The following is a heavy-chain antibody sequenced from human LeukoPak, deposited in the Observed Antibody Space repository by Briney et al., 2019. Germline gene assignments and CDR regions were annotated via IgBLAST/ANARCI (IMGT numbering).Heavy chain of an antibody. J-gene: IGHJ5*02. CDR3: ARGSNHKVYNWFDP. CDR2: IYYSGST. D-gene: IGHD1-14*01. V-gene: IGHV4-59*01. Sequence: PSETLSLTCTVSGGSISSYYWSWIRQPPGKGLEWIGYIYYSGSTNYNPSLKSRVTISVDTSKNQFSLKLSSVTAADTAVYYCARGSNHKVYNWFDPWGQGTLVTVSS. CDR1: GGSISSYY.